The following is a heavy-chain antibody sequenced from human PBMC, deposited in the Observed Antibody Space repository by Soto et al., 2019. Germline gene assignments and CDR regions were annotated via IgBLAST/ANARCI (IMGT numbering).Heavy chain of an antibody. CDR1: GGSIISGDYS. J-gene: IGHJ2*01. V-gene: IGHV4-30-4*01. D-gene: IGHD4-4*01. CDR3: ASYTRGFNYWYFDL. Sequence: QVQLQESGPGLVKPSQTLSLTCTVSGGSIISGDYSWSWIRQPPGKGLGWSGYIYYSGSTYYNPSLKSRVSISVETSKHQFALKLSAVTAAETAVYYCASYTRGFNYWYFDLWGRGTLVTVSS. CDR2: IYYSGST.